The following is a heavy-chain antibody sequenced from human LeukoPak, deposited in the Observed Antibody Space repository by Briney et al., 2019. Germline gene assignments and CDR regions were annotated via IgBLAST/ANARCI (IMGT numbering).Heavy chain of an antibody. J-gene: IGHJ4*02. Sequence: SETLSLTCAVYGGSFSGYYWSWIRQPPGKGLEWIGEINHSGSTNYNPSLKSRVTISVDTSKNQFSLKLSSVTAADTAVYYCARGYSYDYVWGGYSLTFDYWGQGTLVTVSS. CDR1: GGSFSGYY. CDR3: ARGYSYDYVWGGYSLTFDY. D-gene: IGHD3-16*01. V-gene: IGHV4-34*01. CDR2: INHSGST.